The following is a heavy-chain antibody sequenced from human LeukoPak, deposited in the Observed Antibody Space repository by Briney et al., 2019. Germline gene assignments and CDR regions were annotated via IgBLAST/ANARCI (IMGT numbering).Heavy chain of an antibody. D-gene: IGHD3-10*01. J-gene: IGHJ4*02. CDR3: ARANYYGSGKKDLDY. CDR1: GGTFSSYA. V-gene: IGHV1-69*04. CDR2: IIPILGIA. Sequence: GASVKVSCKASGGTFSSYAISWVRQAPGQGLEWMGRIIPILGIANYAQKFQGRVTITADKSTSTAYMELSSLRSEDTAVYYCARANYYGSGKKDLDYWGQGTLVTVSS.